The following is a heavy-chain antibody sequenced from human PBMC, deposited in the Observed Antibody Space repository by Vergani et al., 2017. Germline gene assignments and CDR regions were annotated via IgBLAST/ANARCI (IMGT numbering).Heavy chain of an antibody. J-gene: IGHJ4*02. CDR2: IHTGGST. Sequence: QVQLQQWGAGVLKPSQTLSLTCTVSGESIRSGSHYWSWIRQPAGKGPEWIGHIHTGGSTDLNPSFKSRVSISVDTSKSQFSLKLTSVTAADTAVYYCATGAGPFDIWGQGTLVTVSS. CDR1: GESIRSGSHY. CDR3: ATGAGPFDI. V-gene: IGHV4-61*09. D-gene: IGHD7-27*01.